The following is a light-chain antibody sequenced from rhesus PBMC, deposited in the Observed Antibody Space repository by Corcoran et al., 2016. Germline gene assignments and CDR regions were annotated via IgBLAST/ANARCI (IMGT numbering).Light chain of an antibody. CDR3: QQYNSLPYR. CDR2: KAS. V-gene: IGKV1-21*01. Sequence: DIQMTQSPSSPSASGGDRVTITCRASQGISSWLAWYQQKQGKAPKCLIYKASMLQTGVPSRFSGRGSGTVFTLTIRCLQPESFATCFCQQYNSLPYRFVQRPKVKI. CDR1: QGISSW. J-gene: IGKJ2*01.